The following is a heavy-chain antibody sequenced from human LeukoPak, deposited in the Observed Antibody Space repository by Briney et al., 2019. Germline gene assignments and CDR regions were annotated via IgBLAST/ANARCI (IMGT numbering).Heavy chain of an antibody. CDR2: IRYDGSNK. CDR3: ARAPTNNIVVVPAAIGY. D-gene: IGHD2-2*01. Sequence: SGGSLRLSCAASGFTFSSYGMHWVRQAPSKGLEWVAFIRYDGSNKYYADSVKGRFTISRDNSKNTLYLQMNSLRAEDTAVYYCARAPTNNIVVVPAAIGYWGQGTLVTVSS. J-gene: IGHJ4*02. V-gene: IGHV3-30*02. CDR1: GFTFSSYG.